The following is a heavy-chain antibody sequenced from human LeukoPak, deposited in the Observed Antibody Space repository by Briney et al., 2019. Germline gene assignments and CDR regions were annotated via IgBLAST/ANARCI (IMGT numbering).Heavy chain of an antibody. CDR1: GGSISSYY. V-gene: IGHV4-59*01. D-gene: IGHD3-9*01. J-gene: IGHJ4*02. CDR2: IYYSGST. Sequence: SETLSLTCTVSGGSISSYYWSWIRQPPGKGLEWIGYIYYSGSTNYNPSLKSRVTISVDTSKNQFSLKLSSVTAADTAVYYCARGHYDILTGYYSYEFDYWGQGTLVTVSS. CDR3: ARGHYDILTGYYSYEFDY.